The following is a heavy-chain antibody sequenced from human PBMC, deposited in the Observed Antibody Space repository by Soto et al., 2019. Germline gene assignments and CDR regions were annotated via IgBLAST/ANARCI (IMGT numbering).Heavy chain of an antibody. D-gene: IGHD6-13*01. CDR3: ARAASGSLWYFDL. J-gene: IGHJ2*01. CDR2: MNPNRGNT. Sequence: QVQLVQSGAEVKKPGASLKVSCKASGDTFTSYDINWVRQATGQGLEWMGWMNPNRGNTGYAQNFQGRVTMTRNTSISTAYMELSSLTSGDTAVYYCARAASGSLWYFDLWGRGTLVTVSS. CDR1: GDTFTSYD. V-gene: IGHV1-8*01.